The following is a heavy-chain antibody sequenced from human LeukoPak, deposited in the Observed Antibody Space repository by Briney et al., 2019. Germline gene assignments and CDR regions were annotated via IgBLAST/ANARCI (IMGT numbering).Heavy chain of an antibody. CDR2: ISSSSSYI. D-gene: IGHD4-17*01. CDR1: GFTFSSYS. CDR3: ARGHYGDYEP. V-gene: IGHV3-21*04. J-gene: IGHJ5*02. Sequence: GGSLRLSCAASGFTFSSYSMNWVRQAPGKGLEWVSSISSSSSYIYYADSVKGRFTISRDNSKNTLYLQMNSLRAEDTAVYYCARGHYGDYEPWGQGTLVTVSS.